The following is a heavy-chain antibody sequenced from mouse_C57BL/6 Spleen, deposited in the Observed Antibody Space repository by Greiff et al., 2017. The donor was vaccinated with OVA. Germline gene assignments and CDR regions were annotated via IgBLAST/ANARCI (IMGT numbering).Heavy chain of an antibody. J-gene: IGHJ3*01. D-gene: IGHD2-1*01. CDR3: TLIYYAAY. CDR1: GYTFTDYE. V-gene: IGHV1-15*01. Sequence: SGAALVRPGASVTLSCKASGYTFTDYEMHWVKQTPVHGLEWIGAIDPETGGTAYNQKFKGKAILTADKSSSTAYMELRSLTSEDSAVYYCTLIYYAAYWGQGTLVTVSA. CDR2: IDPETGGT.